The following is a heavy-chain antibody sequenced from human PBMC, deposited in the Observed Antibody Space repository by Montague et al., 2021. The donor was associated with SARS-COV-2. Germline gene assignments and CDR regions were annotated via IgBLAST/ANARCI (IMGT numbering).Heavy chain of an antibody. D-gene: IGHD6-19*01. CDR2: FYYSGST. V-gene: IGHV4-39*01. J-gene: IGHJ4*02. CDR3: ARHLPGIVVAEPAAADY. CDR1: GGSISSSSYY. Sequence: SETLSLTCIVSGGSISSSSYYWGWIRQPPGKGLEWIGSFYYSGSTYYNPSLKSRVTISVDTSKNQFSLKMSSVTAADTAVYYCARHLPGIVVAEPAAADYWGQGTLVTVSS.